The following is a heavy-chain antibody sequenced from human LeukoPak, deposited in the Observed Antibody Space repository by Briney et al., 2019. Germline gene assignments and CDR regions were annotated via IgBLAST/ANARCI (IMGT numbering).Heavy chain of an antibody. CDR1: GGSISSYY. D-gene: IGHD1-26*01. CDR3: ARSRRGRGYYYYYMDV. V-gene: IGHV4-4*07. CDR2: IYTSGST. Sequence: PSETLSLTCTVSGGSISSYYWSWIRQPAGKGLEWIGRIYTSGSTNYNPSLKSRVTISVDTSKNQFSLKLSSVTAADTAVYYCARSRRGRGYYYYYMDVWGKGTTVTVSS. J-gene: IGHJ6*03.